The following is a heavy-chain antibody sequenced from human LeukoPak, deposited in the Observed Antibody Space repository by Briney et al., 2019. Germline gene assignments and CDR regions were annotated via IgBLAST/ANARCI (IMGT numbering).Heavy chain of an antibody. CDR1: AGSSSGGGYY. Sequence: SQTLSLTGTVSAGSSSGGGYYWSWIRQPPGKGLERIGYIYYSASTYDSPSRKSRVTISVDTSKHQFALKLSSVTAADTAVYYCARSEYYYDSSGSRPLWYFDYWGQGTLVTGSS. CDR2: IYYSAST. D-gene: IGHD3-22*01. V-gene: IGHV4-30-4*01. CDR3: ARSEYYYDSSGSRPLWYFDY. J-gene: IGHJ4*02.